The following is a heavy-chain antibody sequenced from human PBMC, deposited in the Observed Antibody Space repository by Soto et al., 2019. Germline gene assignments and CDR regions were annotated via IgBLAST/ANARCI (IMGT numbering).Heavy chain of an antibody. J-gene: IGHJ3*02. CDR2: IYTSGST. Sequence: SETLSLTCTVSGGAISSYYWSWIRQPAGKGLEWIGRIYTSGSTNCNPSLKSRVTMSVDTSKNQFSLKLSSVTAADTAVYYCARDPPVTTGGAFDIWGQGTMVTVSS. V-gene: IGHV4-4*07. CDR1: GGAISSYY. CDR3: ARDPPVTTGGAFDI. D-gene: IGHD4-17*01.